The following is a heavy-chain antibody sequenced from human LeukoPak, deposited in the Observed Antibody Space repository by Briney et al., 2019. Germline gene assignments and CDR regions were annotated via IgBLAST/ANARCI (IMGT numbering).Heavy chain of an antibody. D-gene: IGHD2/OR15-2a*01. CDR1: GFTFSNYG. V-gene: IGHV3-23*01. J-gene: IGHJ3*02. CDR2: ISGNGDTT. CDR3: ARVSILIVPYYAFDI. Sequence: GGSLRLSCAASGFTFSNYGMSWVRQAPGKGLKWVSAISGNGDTTYYADSVKGRFTISRDNAKNSLYLQMNSLRAEDTAVYYCARVSILIVPYYAFDIWGQGTMVTVSS.